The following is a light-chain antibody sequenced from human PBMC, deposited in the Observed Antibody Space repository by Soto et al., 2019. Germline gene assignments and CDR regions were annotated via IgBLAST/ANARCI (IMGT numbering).Light chain of an antibody. Sequence: DIQMTQSPSTLSASVGDRVTITCRASPNIRSWLAWYQQKPGKAPELLIYSASGLESGVPSRFSGSGSGTEFTLTISSLQHDDFATYYFQEYNGNSGLTFGGGTKVEIK. CDR3: QEYNGNSGLT. CDR1: PNIRSW. J-gene: IGKJ4*01. V-gene: IGKV1-5*03. CDR2: SAS.